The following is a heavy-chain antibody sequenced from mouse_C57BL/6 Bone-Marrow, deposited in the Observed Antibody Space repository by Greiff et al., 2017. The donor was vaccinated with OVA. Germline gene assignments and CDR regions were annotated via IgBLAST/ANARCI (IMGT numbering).Heavy chain of an antibody. CDR1: GYTFTDYE. Sequence: VKLQESGAELVRPGASVTLSCKASGYTFTDYEMHWVKQTPVHGLEWIGAIDPETGGTAYNQKFKGKAILTADKSSSTAYMELRSLTSEYSAVDYCTRGYSNYYAMDYWGQGTSVTVSS. V-gene: IGHV1-15*01. CDR2: IDPETGGT. J-gene: IGHJ4*01. CDR3: TRGYSNYYAMDY. D-gene: IGHD2-5*01.